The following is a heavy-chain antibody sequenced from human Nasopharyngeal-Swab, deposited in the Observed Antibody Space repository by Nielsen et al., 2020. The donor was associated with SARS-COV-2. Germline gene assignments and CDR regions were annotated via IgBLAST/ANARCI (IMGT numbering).Heavy chain of an antibody. J-gene: IGHJ6*02. CDR2: ISSSGSTI. CDR3: ARFYGMDV. CDR1: GFTFSSYE. Sequence: LSLTCAASGFTFSSYEMNWVRQAPGKGLEWVSYISSSGSTIYYADSVKGRFTISRDNAKNSLYLQMNGLRAEDTAVYYCARFYGMDVWGQGTTVTVSS. V-gene: IGHV3-48*03.